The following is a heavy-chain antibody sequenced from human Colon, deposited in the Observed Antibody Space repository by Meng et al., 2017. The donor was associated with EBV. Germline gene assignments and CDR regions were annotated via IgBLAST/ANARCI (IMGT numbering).Heavy chain of an antibody. CDR2: INHSGTI. V-gene: IGHV4-34*01. J-gene: IGHJ4*02. CDR3: ARDRGGLGAFDY. D-gene: IGHD5-12*01. CDR1: GWSRSGYY. Sequence: QSPLQQWGEGLVVPSDPLSLTCGVYGWSRSGYYWSWIRQTPGKGLDWIGEINHSGTINYNPYLRSRVTISVDRSNNQFSLRLSSVTAADTAVYYCARDRGGLGAFDYWGQGTLVTVSS.